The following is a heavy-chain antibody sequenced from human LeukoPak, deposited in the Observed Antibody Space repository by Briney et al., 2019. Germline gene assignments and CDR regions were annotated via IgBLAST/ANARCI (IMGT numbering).Heavy chain of an antibody. D-gene: IGHD2-2*01. V-gene: IGHV4-39*01. Sequence: SETLSLTCTVSGGSISSSSYYWGWIRQPPGKGLEWIGSIYYSGSTYYNPSLKSRVTISVDTSKNQFSLKLSSVTAADTAVYCCARQVRDVVVPAATLNYWGQGTLVTVSS. CDR1: GGSISSSSYY. CDR2: IYYSGST. CDR3: ARQVRDVVVPAATLNY. J-gene: IGHJ4*02.